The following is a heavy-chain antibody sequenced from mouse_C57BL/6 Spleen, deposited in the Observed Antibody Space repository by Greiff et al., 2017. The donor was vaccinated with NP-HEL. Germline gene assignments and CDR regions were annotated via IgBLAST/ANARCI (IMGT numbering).Heavy chain of an antibody. Sequence: QVQLQQPGAELVKPGASVKLSCKASGYTFTSYWMHWVKQRPGQGLEWIGMIHPNSGSTNYNEKFKSKATLTVDKSSSTAYMQLRSLTSEDSAVYYCATYSNYWFAYWGQGTLVTVSA. V-gene: IGHV1-64*01. J-gene: IGHJ3*01. CDR3: ATYSNYWFAY. D-gene: IGHD2-5*01. CDR1: GYTFTSYW. CDR2: IHPNSGST.